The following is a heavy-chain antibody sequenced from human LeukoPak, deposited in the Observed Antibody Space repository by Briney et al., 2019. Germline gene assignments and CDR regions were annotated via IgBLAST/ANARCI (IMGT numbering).Heavy chain of an antibody. D-gene: IGHD3-3*01. CDR3: ARDLTIFGDDAFDI. V-gene: IGHV4-59*01. J-gene: IGHJ3*02. CDR2: IYYSGST. CDR1: GGSISSYY. Sequence: SSETLSLTCTVSGGSISSYYWSWIRQPPGKGLEWIGYIYYSGSTNYNPSLKSRVTISVDTSKNQFSLKLSSVTAADTAVYYCARDLTIFGDDAFDIWGQGTMVTVSS.